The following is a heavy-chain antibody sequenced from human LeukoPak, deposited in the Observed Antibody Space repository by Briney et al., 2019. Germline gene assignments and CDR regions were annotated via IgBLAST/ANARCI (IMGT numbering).Heavy chain of an antibody. CDR3: AKDQSLLWFGESNLDY. CDR1: GFRFDDYG. D-gene: IGHD3-10*01. Sequence: GGSLRLSCAASGFRFDDYGMTWVRQAPGKGLEWVSGINWNGIRTGYADSVKGRFTISRDNAKNSLYLQMNSLRAEDTAVYYCAKDQSLLWFGESNLDYWGQGTLVTVSS. J-gene: IGHJ4*02. V-gene: IGHV3-20*04. CDR2: INWNGIRT.